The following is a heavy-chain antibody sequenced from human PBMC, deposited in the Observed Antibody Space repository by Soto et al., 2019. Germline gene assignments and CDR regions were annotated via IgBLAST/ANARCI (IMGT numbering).Heavy chain of an antibody. CDR2: ISAYNGNT. V-gene: IGHV1-18*04. J-gene: IGHJ4*02. D-gene: IGHD2-8*01. Sequence: SVKVSCKASGYTFTSYGISWVRQAPGQGLEWMGWISAYNGNTNYAQKLQGRVTMTTDTSTSTAYMELRSLRSDDTAVYYCARALGYCNNGVCYAARPLDYWGQGTLVTVSS. CDR1: GYTFTSYG. CDR3: ARALGYCNNGVCYAARPLDY.